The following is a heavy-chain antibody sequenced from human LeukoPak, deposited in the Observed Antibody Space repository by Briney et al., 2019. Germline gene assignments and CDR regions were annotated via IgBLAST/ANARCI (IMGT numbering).Heavy chain of an antibody. CDR3: ARRQQQLTRVDYYYYMDV. D-gene: IGHD6-13*01. J-gene: IGHJ6*03. CDR2: IYYSGST. V-gene: IGHV4-39*07. CDR1: GGSISSSSYY. Sequence: SETLSLTCTVSGGSISSSSYYWGWIRQPPGKGLEWIGSIYYSGSTYYNPSLKSRVTISVDTSKNQFSLKLSSVTAADTAVYYCARRQQQLTRVDYYYYMDVWGKGTTVTVSS.